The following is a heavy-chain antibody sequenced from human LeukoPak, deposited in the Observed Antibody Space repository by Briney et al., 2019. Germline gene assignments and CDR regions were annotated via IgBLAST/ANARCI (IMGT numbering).Heavy chain of an antibody. CDR2: IYWSSSGT. J-gene: IGHJ4*02. V-gene: IGHV3-9*02. D-gene: IGHD3-22*01. Sequence: GGSLRLSCVVSGFNSEDHAMHWVRQAPGKGLEWVSGIYWSSSGTGYADSVKGRFTVSRDDSKNTVYLQLSSLRVEDTAVYYCVREGYYDSGGPFSGYFDYWGRGDLVTVSS. CDR1: GFNSEDHA. CDR3: VREGYYDSGGPFSGYFDY.